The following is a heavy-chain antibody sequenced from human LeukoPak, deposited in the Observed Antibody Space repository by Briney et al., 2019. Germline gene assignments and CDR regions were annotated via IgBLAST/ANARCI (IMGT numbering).Heavy chain of an antibody. J-gene: IGHJ3*02. V-gene: IGHV3-48*03. Sequence: GGSLRLSCAASGFTFSSYEMNWVRQAPGKGLEWVSYISSSGSTIYYADSVKGRFTISRDNAKNSLYLQMNSLRAEDTAVYYCARAYHSSSWYWGLGAFDIWGQGTMVTVSS. CDR3: ARAYHSSSWYWGLGAFDI. CDR1: GFTFSSYE. CDR2: ISSSGSTI. D-gene: IGHD6-13*01.